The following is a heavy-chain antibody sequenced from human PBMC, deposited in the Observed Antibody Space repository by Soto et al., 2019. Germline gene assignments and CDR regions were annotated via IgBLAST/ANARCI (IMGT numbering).Heavy chain of an antibody. J-gene: IGHJ5*02. CDR1: GYTFTSYG. D-gene: IGHD3-3*01. CDR3: ARDGYIDFWSIIKGVSNWLDP. Sequence: GTSVKLSCKASGYTFTSYGIHWVRQAPGQRLEWMGWINTGNGNTRLSQRFQGRVTFTRDTSASTAYMELSSLRSEDTAVYYCARDGYIDFWSIIKGVSNWLDPWGQGTLVTVSS. CDR2: INTGNGNT. V-gene: IGHV1-3*04.